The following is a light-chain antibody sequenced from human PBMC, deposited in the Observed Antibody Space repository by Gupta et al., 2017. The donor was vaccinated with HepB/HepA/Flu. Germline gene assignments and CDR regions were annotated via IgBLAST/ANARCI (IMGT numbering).Light chain of an antibody. CDR3: QQYNTWPRT. J-gene: IGKJ1*01. V-gene: IGKV3-15*01. CDR2: GAS. Sequence: EVVMTQSPATLSVSPGEGATLSCRASHSVSSNLAWYQQKPGQAPRLLIYGASTRATGIPPTFSGSGSGTDFTLTISSLQSEDFAVYHCQQYNTWPRTFGQGTKVEIK. CDR1: HSVSSN.